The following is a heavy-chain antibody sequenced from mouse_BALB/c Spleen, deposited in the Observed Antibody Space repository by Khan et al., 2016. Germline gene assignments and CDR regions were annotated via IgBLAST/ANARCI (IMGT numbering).Heavy chain of an antibody. CDR3: ARLRQLGLRDYFDY. D-gene: IGHD3-2*01. Sequence: QVQLQQPGAELMKPGASVKISCKATGYTFSSYWIEWVKQRPGHGLEWIGEILPGSGSTNYNEKFKGKATFTADTSSNTAYMQLSSLTSEDSAVYYCARLRQLGLRDYFDYWGQGTTLTVSS. J-gene: IGHJ2*01. CDR1: GYTFSSYW. CDR2: ILPGSGST. V-gene: IGHV1-9*01.